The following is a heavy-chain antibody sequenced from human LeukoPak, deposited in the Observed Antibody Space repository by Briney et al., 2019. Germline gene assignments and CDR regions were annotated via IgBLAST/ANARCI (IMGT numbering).Heavy chain of an antibody. CDR2: IDHSGNT. V-gene: IGHV4-34*01. J-gene: IGHJ6*03. D-gene: IGHD5-12*01. CDR1: GGSLSGYY. CDR3: ARRLRFYYYYMDV. Sequence: SETLSLTCAVYGGSLSGYYWSWIRQPPGKGLEWIGEIDHSGNTNYNPSLKSRVTISVDTFKNQFSLKLSSVTAADTAVYYCARRLRFYYYYMDVWGKGTTVTVSS.